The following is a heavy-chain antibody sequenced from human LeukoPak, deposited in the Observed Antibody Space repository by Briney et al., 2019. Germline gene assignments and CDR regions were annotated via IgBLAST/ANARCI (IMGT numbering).Heavy chain of an antibody. CDR2: IYYSGST. CDR3: ARGGYSSSS. V-gene: IGHV4-61*01. J-gene: IGHJ4*02. CDR1: GVSVSSGSYY. Sequence: SETLSLTCTVSGVSVSSGSYYWSWLRQPPGKGLEWIGYIYYSGSTNYNPSLKRRVTISVDTSKNQFSLKLSSVTAADTAVYYCARGGYSSSSWGQGTLVTVSS. D-gene: IGHD6-6*01.